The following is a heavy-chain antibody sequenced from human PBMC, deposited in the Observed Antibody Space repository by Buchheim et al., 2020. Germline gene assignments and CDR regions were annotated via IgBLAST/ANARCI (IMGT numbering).Heavy chain of an antibody. J-gene: IGHJ3*02. CDR1: QFTFNTYW. CDR3: ARVQLLADDIFDI. Sequence: EVQLVESGGGLVQPGGSLRLSCAASQFTFNTYWMHWVRQVPGKGLVWVSRISCDGSSISYADSVKGRFTISRDNAKNTLYLQMDGLRAEDTAIYYCARVQLLADDIFDIWGQGK. CDR2: ISCDGSSI. D-gene: IGHD2-2*01. V-gene: IGHV3-74*01.